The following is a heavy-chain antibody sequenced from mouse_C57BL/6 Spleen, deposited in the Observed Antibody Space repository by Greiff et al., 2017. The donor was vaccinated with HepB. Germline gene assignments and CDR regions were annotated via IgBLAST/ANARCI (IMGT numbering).Heavy chain of an antibody. D-gene: IGHD2-4*01. CDR2: ISSGGDYI. J-gene: IGHJ3*01. Sequence: EVQRVESGEGLVKPGGSLKLSCAASGFTFSSYAMSWVRQTPEKRLEWVAYISSGGDYIYYAATVKGRFTISRDNARNTLYLQMSSLKSEDTAMYYCTRGDYDVAYWGQGTLVTVSA. CDR3: TRGDYDVAY. V-gene: IGHV5-9-1*02. CDR1: GFTFSSYA.